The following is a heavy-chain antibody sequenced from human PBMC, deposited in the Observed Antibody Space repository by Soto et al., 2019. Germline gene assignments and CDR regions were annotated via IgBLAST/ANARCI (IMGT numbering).Heavy chain of an antibody. CDR2: IFAYGHT. Sequence: SETLSLTCIVAGGSISGKYWNWVRQPPGKGLEWIGLIFAYGHTDYNPSLKSRVTMSVDASKNQFSLRLTSMTAADTAVYYCVASLASSGLNWLDPWGRGTLVTVSS. V-gene: IGHV4-4*07. CDR1: GGSISGKY. CDR3: VASLASSGLNWLDP. J-gene: IGHJ5*02.